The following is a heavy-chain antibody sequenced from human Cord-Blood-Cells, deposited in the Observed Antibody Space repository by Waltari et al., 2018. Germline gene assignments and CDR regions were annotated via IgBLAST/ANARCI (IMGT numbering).Heavy chain of an antibody. J-gene: IGHJ4*02. V-gene: IGHV3-74*01. CDR1: GFTFSSYW. Sequence: EVQLVESGGGLVQPGGSLRLSCAASGFTFSSYWMHWVRQAPGKGLVWVSRINRDGSSTSYADSVKCRFTISRDNANNTLYLQMNSLRAEDTAVYYCARVAAAGRDYWGQGTLVTVSS. CDR3: ARVAAAGRDY. D-gene: IGHD6-13*01. CDR2: INRDGSST.